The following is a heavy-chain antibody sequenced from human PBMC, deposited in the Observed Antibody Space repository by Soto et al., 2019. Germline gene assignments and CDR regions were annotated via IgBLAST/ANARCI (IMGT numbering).Heavy chain of an antibody. D-gene: IGHD4-4*01. CDR1: GGSFSGYY. V-gene: IGHV4-34*01. J-gene: IGHJ6*02. CDR2: INHSGST. CDR3: ARDRRGYSNYVKVDV. Sequence: QVQLQQWGAGLLKPSETLSLTCAVYGGSFSGYYWSWIRQPPGKGLEWIGEINHSGSTNYNPSLKSRVTISVDTSKIQFSLKLSSVTAADTAVYYCARDRRGYSNYVKVDVWGQGTMVTVSS.